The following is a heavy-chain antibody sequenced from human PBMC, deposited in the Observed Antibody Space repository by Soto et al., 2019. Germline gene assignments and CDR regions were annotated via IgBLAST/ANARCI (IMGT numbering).Heavy chain of an antibody. CDR2: IYPGDSDT. Sequence: GESRKISGKASGYSFTSCWIGWLRQMPRKGLEWMGIIYPGDSDTRYSPCFQGQLTISADKSISTAYLQWSSLKASDTAMYYSASPLPRLAAAQADPYYPYYGMDVWSQGTTVT. CDR1: GYSFTSCW. V-gene: IGHV5-51*01. D-gene: IGHD6-13*01. J-gene: IGHJ6*02. CDR3: ASPLPRLAAAQADPYYPYYGMDV.